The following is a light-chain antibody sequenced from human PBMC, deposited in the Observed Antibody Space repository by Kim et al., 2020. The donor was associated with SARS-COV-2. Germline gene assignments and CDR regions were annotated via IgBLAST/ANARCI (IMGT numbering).Light chain of an antibody. V-gene: IGLV1-44*01. CDR3: VAWDDSLNGWV. Sequence: QSVLTQPPSASGTPGQRVTISCSGSRSNIGSNTVSWYQHLPETAPKLLIYDNDQWPSGVPDRFSGSKSGTSTSLAISGLQSEDEADYFCVAWDDSLNGWVFGGGTQLTVL. CDR1: RSNIGSNT. J-gene: IGLJ3*02. CDR2: DND.